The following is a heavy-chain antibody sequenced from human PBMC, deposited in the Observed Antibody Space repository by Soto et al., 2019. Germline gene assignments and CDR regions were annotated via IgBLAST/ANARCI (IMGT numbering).Heavy chain of an antibody. Sequence: EVQLVESGGGLVKPGGSLRLSCAASGFTFSSYSMNWVRQAPGKGLEWVSSISSSSSYIYYADSVKGRFTISRDNAKNSLYLQMNSLRAEDTAVYYCAREEYYYDSSGLLGGYYYYYGMDVWGQGTTVTVSS. CDR2: ISSSSSYI. CDR1: GFTFSSYS. V-gene: IGHV3-21*01. D-gene: IGHD3-22*01. J-gene: IGHJ6*02. CDR3: AREEYYYDSSGLLGGYYYYYGMDV.